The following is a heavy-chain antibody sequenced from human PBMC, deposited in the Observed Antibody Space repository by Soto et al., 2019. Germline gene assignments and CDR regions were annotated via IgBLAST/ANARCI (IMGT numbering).Heavy chain of an antibody. Sequence: ASVKVSCKASGGTFSSYTISWVRQAPGQGLEWMGWISAYNGNTNYAQKLQGRVTMTTDTSTSTAYMELRSLRSDDTAVYYCARAKYCSSTSCLNWFDPWGQGTLVTVSS. V-gene: IGHV1-18*01. CDR2: ISAYNGNT. D-gene: IGHD2-2*01. CDR1: GGTFSSYT. J-gene: IGHJ5*02. CDR3: ARAKYCSSTSCLNWFDP.